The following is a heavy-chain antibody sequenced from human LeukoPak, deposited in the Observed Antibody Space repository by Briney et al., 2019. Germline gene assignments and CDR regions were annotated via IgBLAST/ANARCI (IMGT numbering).Heavy chain of an antibody. CDR1: GFTFSSYS. CDR3: ARDRRYFDWFFGSGV. CDR2: ISSSSSTI. D-gene: IGHD3-9*01. Sequence: GGSLRLSCAASGFTFSSYSMNWVRQAPGKGLEWVSYISSSSSTIYYADSVKGRFTISRDNAKNSLYLQMNSLRAEDTAVYYCARDRRYFDWFFGSGVWGQGTTVTVSS. V-gene: IGHV3-48*04. J-gene: IGHJ6*02.